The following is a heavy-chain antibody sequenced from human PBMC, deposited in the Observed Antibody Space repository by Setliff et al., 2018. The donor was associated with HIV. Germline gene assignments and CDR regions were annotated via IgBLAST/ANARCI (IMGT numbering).Heavy chain of an antibody. D-gene: IGHD6-6*01. Sequence: PSETLSLTCAVSGGSISSDNWWSWVRQPPGKGLEWIGEIYHSGSTNYNPSLKSRVTISVDKSKNQFSLKLTSVTAADTAVYYCARVFLAARTAWFDHGGQGTLVTVSS. CDR3: ARVFLAARTAWFDH. J-gene: IGHJ5*02. CDR2: IYHSGST. V-gene: IGHV4-4*02. CDR1: GGSISSDNW.